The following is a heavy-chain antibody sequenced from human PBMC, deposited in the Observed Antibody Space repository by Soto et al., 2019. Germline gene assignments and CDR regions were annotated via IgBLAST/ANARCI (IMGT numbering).Heavy chain of an antibody. J-gene: IGHJ2*01. D-gene: IGHD3-9*01. Sequence: QVQLQQWGAGPLRPLETLSLTCGVSGGSFSGYYWAWIRQSPGKGLEWIGEINDRGSINYNPSLKSRVSISVDTSKNHYSLTLRSVTAADSAVYYCARESHDIFTLHPWVWYFELWGRGTLVTVSS. CDR1: GGSFSGYY. CDR2: INDRGSI. V-gene: IGHV4-34*01. CDR3: ARESHDIFTLHPWVWYFEL.